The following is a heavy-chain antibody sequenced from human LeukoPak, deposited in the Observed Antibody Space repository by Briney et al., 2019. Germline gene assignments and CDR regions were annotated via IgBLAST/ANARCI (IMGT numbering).Heavy chain of an antibody. CDR1: GGSISSSSYY. V-gene: IGHV4-39*01. D-gene: IGHD3-16*02. CDR2: IYYSGST. CDR3: WVMITFGEVIVIDY. J-gene: IGHJ4*02. Sequence: SETLSLTSTVSGGSISSSSYYWGWIRQPPRKGLEWIGRIYYSGSTYYNPSLKSRVTISVDTSKNQFSLKLSSVTAADTAVYYCWVMITFGEVIVIDYWGQGTLVTVSS.